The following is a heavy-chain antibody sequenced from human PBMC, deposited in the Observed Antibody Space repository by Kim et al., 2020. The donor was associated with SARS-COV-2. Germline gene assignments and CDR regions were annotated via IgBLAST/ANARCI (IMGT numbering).Heavy chain of an antibody. J-gene: IGHJ4*02. CDR1: GFTFSSYA. V-gene: IGHV3-30*04. Sequence: GGSLRLSCAASGFTFSSYAMHWVRQAPGKGLEWVAVISYDGSNKYYADSVKGRFTISRDNSKNTLYLQMNSLRAEDTAVYYCARDLRSRGMVRGVMTHWGQGTLVTVSS. CDR2: ISYDGSNK. CDR3: ARDLRSRGMVRGVMTH. D-gene: IGHD3-10*01.